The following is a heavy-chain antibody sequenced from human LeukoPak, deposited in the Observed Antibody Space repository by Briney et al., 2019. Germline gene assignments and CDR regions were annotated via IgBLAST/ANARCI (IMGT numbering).Heavy chain of an antibody. Sequence: ASVKVSCKASGYTFTSYDINWVRQATGQGLEWMGWMNPNSGNTGYAQKFQGRVTMTRNTSISTAYMELSSLRSEDTAVYYCARGRELRYFDWLLGPNWFDPWGQGTLVTVSS. D-gene: IGHD3-9*01. CDR2: MNPNSGNT. J-gene: IGHJ5*02. CDR1: GYTFTSYD. V-gene: IGHV1-8*01. CDR3: ARGRELRYFDWLLGPNWFDP.